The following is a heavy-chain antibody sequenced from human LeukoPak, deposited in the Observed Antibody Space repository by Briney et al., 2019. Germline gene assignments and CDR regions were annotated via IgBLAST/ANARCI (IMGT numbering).Heavy chain of an antibody. J-gene: IGHJ4*02. CDR2: IYYSGST. CDR3: ARHPKSSVRIAARRTTSQIYY. CDR1: GDSMSSSSYY. Sequence: SETLSLTCTVSGDSMSSSSYYWGWVRQPPGRGLEWIGSIYYSGSTYYNPSLKSRVTISVDTSKNQFSLKLSSVTAADTAVYYCARHPKSSVRIAARRTTSQIYYWGQGTLVTVSS. V-gene: IGHV4-39*01. D-gene: IGHD6-6*01.